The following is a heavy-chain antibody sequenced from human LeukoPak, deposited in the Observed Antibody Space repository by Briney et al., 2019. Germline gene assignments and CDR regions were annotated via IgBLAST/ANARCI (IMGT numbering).Heavy chain of an antibody. V-gene: IGHV3-21*01. CDR2: ISSGGDYI. J-gene: IGHJ4*02. CDR1: GFTFTSYT. D-gene: IGHD2-15*01. Sequence: GGSLRLSCAASGFTFTSYTMNWVCQAPGKGLEWVSSISSGGDYISYADSVKGRFTISRDNAKNSLYLQMNSLRAEDTAVYFCARCGGSCYLGYWGQGTLVTVSS. CDR3: ARCGGSCYLGY.